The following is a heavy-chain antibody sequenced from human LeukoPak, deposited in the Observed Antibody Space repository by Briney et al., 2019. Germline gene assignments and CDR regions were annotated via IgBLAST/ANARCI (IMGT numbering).Heavy chain of an antibody. D-gene: IGHD1-1*01. CDR1: PYAFNKYY. CDR3: ARDSVELERRNWFDP. J-gene: IGHJ5*02. V-gene: IGHV1-46*02. CDR2: INPSGRSA. Sequence: ASVKVSCKASPYAFNKYYIHWVRQAPGQGLEWMGVINPSGRSASYAQRFQGKVTMTRDTSTSTVYMDLSSLTSEDTAVYYCARDSVELERRNWFDPCGQGTLVTVSS.